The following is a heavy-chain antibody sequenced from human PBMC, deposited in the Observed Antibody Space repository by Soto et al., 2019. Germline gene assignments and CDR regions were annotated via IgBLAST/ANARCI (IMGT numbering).Heavy chain of an antibody. CDR3: AKYNNYWDEDY. Sequence: EVQLLESGGGLVQPGGSLTLSCAASGFTFDTYAMTWVGQAPGKGLEWVSAISGRGDGTYYADSVKGRFTISRDNSKNTVFLQMNSLRAEDTALYYCAKYNNYWDEDYWGQGTLVTVSS. D-gene: IGHD1-20*01. V-gene: IGHV3-23*01. J-gene: IGHJ4*02. CDR1: GFTFDTYA. CDR2: ISGRGDGT.